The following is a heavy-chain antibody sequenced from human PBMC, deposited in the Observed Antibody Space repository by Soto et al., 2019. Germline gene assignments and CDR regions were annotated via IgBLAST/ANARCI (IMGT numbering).Heavy chain of an antibody. D-gene: IGHD2-2*01. CDR1: GYTFTGYY. J-gene: IGHJ3*02. V-gene: IGHV1-2*02. CDR3: ARVRLRLSPNAFDI. Sequence: ASVKVSCKASGYTFTGYYMHWVRQAPGQGLEWMGWINPNSGGTNYAQKFQGRVTMTRDTSISTAYMELSRLRSDDTAVYYCARVRLRLSPNAFDIWGQGTMVTVS. CDR2: INPNSGGT.